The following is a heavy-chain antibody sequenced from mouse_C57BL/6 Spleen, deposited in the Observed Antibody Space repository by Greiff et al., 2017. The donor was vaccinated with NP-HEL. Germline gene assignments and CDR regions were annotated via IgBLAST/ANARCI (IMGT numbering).Heavy chain of an antibody. V-gene: IGHV1-18*01. CDR3: STRAWYGTRWYLDV. CDR1: GYTFTDYY. J-gene: IGHJ1*03. Sequence: EVQLQQSGPELVKPGASVKISCKASGYTFTDYYMDWVKQSHGQSLEWIGDINPNNGGTIYNQKFKGKATLTADTSSSTAYMELRSLTSEDTSVYDDSTRAWYGTRWYLDVWGKGTTVTVSS. CDR2: INPNNGGT. D-gene: IGHD2-10*02.